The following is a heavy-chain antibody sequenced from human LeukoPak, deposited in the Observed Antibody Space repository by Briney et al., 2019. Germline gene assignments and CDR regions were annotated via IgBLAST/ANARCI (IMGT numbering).Heavy chain of an antibody. D-gene: IGHD5-12*01. CDR1: GYTFTSYG. J-gene: IGHJ4*02. CDR3: ARGIPEGYSGYDCFDY. Sequence: ASVKVSCKASGYTFTSYGISWVRQAPGQGLEWMGWISAYNGNTNYAQKLQGRVTMTTDTSTSTADMELRSLRSDDTAVYYCARGIPEGYSGYDCFDYWGQGTLVTVSS. CDR2: ISAYNGNT. V-gene: IGHV1-18*01.